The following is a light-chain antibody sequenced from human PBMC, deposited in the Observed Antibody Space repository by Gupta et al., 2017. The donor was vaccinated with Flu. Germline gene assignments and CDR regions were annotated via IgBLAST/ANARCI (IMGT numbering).Light chain of an antibody. J-gene: IGKJ1*01. CDR2: KAS. V-gene: IGKV1-5*03. CDR3: QQYNSYCLT. CDR1: QSISSW. Sequence: DIQMTQSPSTLSASVGDRVTITCRASQSISSWLAWYQQKPVKAPKLLIYKASSLESGVPSRFSGSGSRTEFTLTISIIHPDDFATYYSQQYNSYCLTFGQGTKVEIK.